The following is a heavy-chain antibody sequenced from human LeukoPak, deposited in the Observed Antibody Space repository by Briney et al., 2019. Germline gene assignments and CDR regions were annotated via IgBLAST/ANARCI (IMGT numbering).Heavy chain of an antibody. D-gene: IGHD6-19*01. Sequence: ASVRVSCKASGYTFTGYYMRWVRQAPGQGLEWMGWVNPNSGGTNYARKFQGRVTMTRDTSISTAYMELSRLRSDDTAVYYCATLQIQWLVVTPFDYWGQGTLVTVSS. V-gene: IGHV1-2*02. CDR3: ATLQIQWLVVTPFDY. J-gene: IGHJ4*02. CDR2: VNPNSGGT. CDR1: GYTFTGYY.